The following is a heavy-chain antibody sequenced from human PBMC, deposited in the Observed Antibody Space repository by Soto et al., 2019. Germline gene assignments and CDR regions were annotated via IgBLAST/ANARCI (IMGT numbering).Heavy chain of an antibody. CDR2: INHSGST. CDR3: ARVVDYGDFPRFDP. CDR1: GGSFSGYY. Sequence: SETLSLTCAVYGGSFSGYYWSWIRQPPGKGLEWIGEINHSGSTNCNPSLKSRVTISVDTSKNQFSLKLSSVTAADTAVYYCARVVDYGDFPRFDPWGQGTLVTVSS. V-gene: IGHV4-34*01. D-gene: IGHD4-17*01. J-gene: IGHJ5*02.